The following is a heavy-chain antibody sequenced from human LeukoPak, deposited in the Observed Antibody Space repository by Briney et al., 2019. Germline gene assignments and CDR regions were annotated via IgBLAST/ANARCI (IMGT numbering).Heavy chain of an antibody. CDR1: GGSIRSYY. J-gene: IGHJ4*02. D-gene: IGHD6-13*01. Sequence: SETLSLTCTVSGGSIRSYYWFWIWQPPGKGLEWIGNMYYSGSTNYNPSLKSRVTISVDTSRNQFSLKLSSVTAADTAVYYCARAESSSWVDHWGQGTLVTVSS. V-gene: IGHV4-59*01. CDR3: ARAESSSWVDH. CDR2: MYYSGST.